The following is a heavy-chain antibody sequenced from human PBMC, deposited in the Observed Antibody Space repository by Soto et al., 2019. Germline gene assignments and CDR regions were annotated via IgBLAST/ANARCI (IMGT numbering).Heavy chain of an antibody. D-gene: IGHD6-13*01. J-gene: IGHJ1*01. CDR2: ISYDGSNK. CDR1: GFTFSSYA. CDR3: ASKQTKYSSSWYRLQH. Sequence: GGPLRLSCAASGFTFSSYAMHWVRKAPGKGLEWVAVISYDGSNKYYADSVKGRFTISRDNSKNTLYLQMNSLRAEDTAVYYCASKQTKYSSSWYRLQHWGQGTLVTVSS. V-gene: IGHV3-30-3*01.